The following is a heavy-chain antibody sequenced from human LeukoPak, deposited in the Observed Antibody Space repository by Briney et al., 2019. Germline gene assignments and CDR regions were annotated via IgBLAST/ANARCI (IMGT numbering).Heavy chain of an antibody. Sequence: ASVKVSCKASGYDFTSYYMHWLRQAPGQGLEWMAIISPSSGSTSFAQKFQGRLSMTRDTSTSTVYMELRNLRSEDTAVYYCARGSSTAVVILDPYYFDSWGQGTLVTVSS. J-gene: IGHJ4*02. CDR3: ARGSSTAVVILDPYYFDS. D-gene: IGHD3-22*01. CDR1: GYDFTSYY. V-gene: IGHV1-46*01. CDR2: ISPSSGST.